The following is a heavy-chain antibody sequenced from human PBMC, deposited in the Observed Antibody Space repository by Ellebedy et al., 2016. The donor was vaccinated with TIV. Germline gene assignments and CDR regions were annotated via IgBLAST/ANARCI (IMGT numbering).Heavy chain of an antibody. Sequence: GESLKISCAASGFTFSSYWMSWVRQAPGKGLEWVANIKQDEGEKYYVDSVKGRFTISRDNAKSSLYLQLNSLRAEDTAVYYCSRGIAAVMYWGQGTLVTVSS. J-gene: IGHJ4*02. V-gene: IGHV3-7*01. D-gene: IGHD6-13*01. CDR2: IKQDEGEK. CDR1: GFTFSSYW. CDR3: SRGIAAVMY.